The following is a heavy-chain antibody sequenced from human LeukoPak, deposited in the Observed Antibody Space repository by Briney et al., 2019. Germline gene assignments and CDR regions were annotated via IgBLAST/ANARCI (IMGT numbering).Heavy chain of an antibody. CDR1: GFTFTICA. CDR3: AKADGSYKTLIDY. CDR2: ISASGGST. D-gene: IGHD3-10*01. J-gene: IGHJ4*02. Sequence: PGGSLRLSCAASGFTFTICAMNWVRQAPGKGLEWVSGISASGGSTYYADSVKGRFTISRDSSKNTVYLQMNSLRAEDTAVYYCAKADGSYKTLIDYWGQGTLVTVSS. V-gene: IGHV3-23*01.